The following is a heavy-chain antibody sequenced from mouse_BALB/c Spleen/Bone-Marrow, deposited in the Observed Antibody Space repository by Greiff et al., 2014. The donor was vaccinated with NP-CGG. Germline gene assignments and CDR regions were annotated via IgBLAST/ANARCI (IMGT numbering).Heavy chain of an antibody. J-gene: IGHJ4*01. D-gene: IGHD2-10*02. Sequence: EVQLQQSGAELVKPGASVKMSCTASGFTFNDTYMHWVKQRPEQGLEWIGRIDPADGSTKYDPKFQGKATITADTSSNTAYLQLSSLTSEYSAVYFCARWKYRYAMDYWGQGTSVTVSS. V-gene: IGHV14-3*02. CDR1: GFTFNDTY. CDR2: IDPADGST. CDR3: ARWKYRYAMDY.